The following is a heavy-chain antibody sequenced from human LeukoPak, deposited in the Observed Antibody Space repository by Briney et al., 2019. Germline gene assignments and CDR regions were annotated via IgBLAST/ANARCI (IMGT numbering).Heavy chain of an antibody. CDR1: GFTFGSYN. V-gene: IGHV3-21*01. CDR2: ISGSSSYI. CDR3: ARPYGGKTLGWYFDL. D-gene: IGHD4-23*01. J-gene: IGHJ2*01. Sequence: PGGSLRLSCAASGFTFGSYNMNWVRQAPGKGLEWVASISGSSSYIYTADSLKGRFAISRDNAKNSLYLQMNSLRAEDTAVYYCARPYGGKTLGWYFDLWGRGTLVTVSS.